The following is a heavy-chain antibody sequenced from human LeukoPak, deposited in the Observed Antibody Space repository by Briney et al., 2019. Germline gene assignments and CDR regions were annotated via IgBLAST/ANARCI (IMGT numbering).Heavy chain of an antibody. D-gene: IGHD5-18*01. V-gene: IGHV4-38-2*02. CDR3: ARDRGYSYGYFDY. CDR1: DYFISSDYY. CDR2: IYRSGNT. Sequence: SETLSLTCSVSDYFISSDYYWGWIRQPPGKGLEWIGSIYRSGNTYYNPSLKSRVTISLDTSNNQFSLKLNSVTAADTAFYYCARDRGYSYGYFDYWGQGILVTVSS. J-gene: IGHJ4*02.